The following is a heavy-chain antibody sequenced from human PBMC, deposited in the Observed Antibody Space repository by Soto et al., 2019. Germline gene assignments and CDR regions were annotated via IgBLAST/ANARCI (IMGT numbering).Heavy chain of an antibody. CDR1: GYSFTGYY. D-gene: IGHD2-8*02. J-gene: IGHJ4*02. CDR3: ARGDYGTGGYPFPYLDY. V-gene: IGHV1-2*02. Sequence: HEHLVQSGAEVKRPGASLKVSCKASGYSFTGYYIHWVRQAPGQGLEWMGWINPDSGATNYEQNFQGRFTLSSDTSISTASMDLTSLTSDDTAIYYCARGDYGTGGYPFPYLDYWGQGTLVIVSS. CDR2: INPDSGAT.